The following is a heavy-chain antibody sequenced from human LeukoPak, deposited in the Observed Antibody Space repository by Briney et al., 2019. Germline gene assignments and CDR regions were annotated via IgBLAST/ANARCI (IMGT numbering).Heavy chain of an antibody. J-gene: IGHJ5*02. CDR3: ARDFYASGFYFWFDP. CDR1: GGXXGXHY. V-gene: IGHV4-4*07. Sequence: SETLSLXCTVSGGXXGXHYWSXXRXXAGKGLEWIGRISPSGTTHYNPSLGSRVTMSVDTSKNYFSLRLSSVTAADTAVYYCARDFYASGFYFWFDPWDQGMLVTVSS. CDR2: ISPSGTT. D-gene: IGHD2/OR15-2a*01.